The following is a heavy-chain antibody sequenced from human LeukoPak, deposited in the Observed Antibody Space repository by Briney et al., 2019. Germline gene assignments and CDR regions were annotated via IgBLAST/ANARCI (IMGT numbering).Heavy chain of an antibody. Sequence: GASVKVSCKASGYTFTSYGISWVLQAPGQGLEWMGWISAYNGNTNYAQKLQGRVTMTTDTSTSTAYMELRSLRSDDTAVYYCARGMTMVVKGAFDIWGQGTMVTVSS. J-gene: IGHJ3*02. V-gene: IGHV1-18*01. CDR3: ARGMTMVVKGAFDI. CDR1: GYTFTSYG. D-gene: IGHD4-23*01. CDR2: ISAYNGNT.